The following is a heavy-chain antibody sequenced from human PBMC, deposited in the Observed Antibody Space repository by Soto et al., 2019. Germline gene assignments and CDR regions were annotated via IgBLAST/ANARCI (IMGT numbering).Heavy chain of an antibody. D-gene: IGHD1-20*01. Sequence: QVQLMQSGAEVRKPGASVKVSCKASGYTFTDYDINWVRQATGQGLEWLGWMTPKSGYTGYAQKFQGRVTLTRDTSRGTAYMELSSLTSEDTDVYYCTRNLYNTGDFDHWGQGTLVTVSS. CDR2: MTPKSGYT. CDR3: TRNLYNTGDFDH. CDR1: GYTFTDYD. V-gene: IGHV1-8*02. J-gene: IGHJ4*02.